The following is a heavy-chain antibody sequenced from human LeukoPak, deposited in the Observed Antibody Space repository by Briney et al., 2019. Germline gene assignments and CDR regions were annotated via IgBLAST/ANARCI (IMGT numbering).Heavy chain of an antibody. CDR2: ISSNTHTM. V-gene: IGHV3-48*04. CDR3: AKDYYDSSGIYYFDY. D-gene: IGHD3-22*01. Sequence: GGSLRLSCAASGFTFSHHNMNWVRQPPGKGLEWLWYISSNTHTMYYADSVKGRFTISRDNAKNSLYLQMNSLRAEDTAVYYCAKDYYDSSGIYYFDYWGEGALVTVSS. CDR1: GFTFSHHN. J-gene: IGHJ4*02.